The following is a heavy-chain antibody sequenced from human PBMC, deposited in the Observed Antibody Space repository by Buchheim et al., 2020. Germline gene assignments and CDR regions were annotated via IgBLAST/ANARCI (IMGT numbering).Heavy chain of an antibody. CDR1: GYSFTNYW. D-gene: IGHD2-2*01. CDR2: IYPGDSST. J-gene: IGHJ4*02. V-gene: IGHV5-51*01. CDR3: ARARGYCSTSSCYDFDC. Sequence: EVQLVQSGAEVKKPGESLKISCEASGYSFTNYWIAWVRQMPGKGLEWMAMIYPGDSSTKYSPSFQAQVTLSADKSISTAHPQWSSLKASDTAMYFCARARGYCSTSSCYDFDCWGQGT.